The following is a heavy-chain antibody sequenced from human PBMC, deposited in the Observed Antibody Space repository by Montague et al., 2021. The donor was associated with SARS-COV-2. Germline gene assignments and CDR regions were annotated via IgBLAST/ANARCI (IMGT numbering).Heavy chain of an antibody. Sequence: SETLSLTCTVSGDSTSCPNCYWGWIRQAPGKGLDWIGTIYNSGTTYYNPSLKSRLTISIDTSKNQFSLKLTSVTAADTAVYYCARHRNYGDHFLDNWFHPWGQGTLVTVSS. J-gene: IGHJ5*02. CDR3: ARHRNYGDHFLDNWFHP. CDR1: GDSTSCPNCY. CDR2: IYNSGTT. V-gene: IGHV4-39*01. D-gene: IGHD4-17*01.